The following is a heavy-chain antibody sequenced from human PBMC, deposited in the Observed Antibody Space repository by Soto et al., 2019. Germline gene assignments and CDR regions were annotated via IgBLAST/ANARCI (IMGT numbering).Heavy chain of an antibody. V-gene: IGHV3-23*01. CDR2: ISGSGGST. Sequence: EVQLLESGGGLVQPGGSLRLSCAASGFTFSSYAMSWVRQAPGKGLEWVSAISGSGGSTYYADSVKGRFTISRDNSKNTLYLQMNSLRAEDTAVYYCAKERTFTMIVVVITDYFDYWGQGTLVTVSS. CDR1: GFTFSSYA. CDR3: AKERTFTMIVVVITDYFDY. D-gene: IGHD3-22*01. J-gene: IGHJ4*02.